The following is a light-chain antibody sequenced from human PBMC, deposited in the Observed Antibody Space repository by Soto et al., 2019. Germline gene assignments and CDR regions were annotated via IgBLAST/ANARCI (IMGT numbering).Light chain of an antibody. Sequence: QSVLTQPRSVSGSPGQSVTISCTGTSNYVGGYNYVSWYHHHPGRAPKLIIYDVTQRPSGIPDRFSGSKSGNTASLTISGLQADDEADYHCCSYAATYFYVFGTGTKVTVL. CDR3: CSYAATYFYV. CDR1: SNYVGGYNY. V-gene: IGLV2-11*01. CDR2: DVT. J-gene: IGLJ1*01.